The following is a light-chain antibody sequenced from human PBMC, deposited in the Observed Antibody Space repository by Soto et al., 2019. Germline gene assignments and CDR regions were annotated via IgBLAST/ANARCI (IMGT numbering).Light chain of an antibody. V-gene: IGKV1-9*01. J-gene: IGKJ5*01. CDR2: DAS. CDR3: QQLKSYPIT. CDR1: QGISSY. Sequence: DIPLTQSPSFLSASVGDRVTITCRASQGISSYLAWYQQKPGKAPKLLIYDASTLQTGVPSRFSGSGSGTEFTLTISSLQPEDFAAYYCQQLKSYPITFGQGTRLE.